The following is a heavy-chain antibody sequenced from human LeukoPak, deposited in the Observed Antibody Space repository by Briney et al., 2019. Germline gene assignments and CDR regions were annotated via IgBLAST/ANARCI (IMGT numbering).Heavy chain of an antibody. D-gene: IGHD5/OR15-5a*01. J-gene: IGHJ3*02. Sequence: WETLSLTCTVSGGSISSYYWSWIRQPPGKGLEWIGYIYYSGSTNYNPSLKSRVTISVDTSKNQFSLKLSTVTAADTAVDYCARDVSIGVASDIWGQGTMVSVSS. CDR2: IYYSGST. CDR3: ARDVSIGVASDI. V-gene: IGHV4-59*01. CDR1: GGSISSYY.